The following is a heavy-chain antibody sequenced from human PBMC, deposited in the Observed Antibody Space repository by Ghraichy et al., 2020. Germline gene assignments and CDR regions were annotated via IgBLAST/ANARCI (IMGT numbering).Heavy chain of an antibody. CDR3: ARDRWSYEY. V-gene: IGHV3-11*01. CDR2: ICSSGTTI. CDR1: GFTFSHYY. Sequence: GESLNISCAASGFTFSHYYMSWIRQTPGKGLEWLSYICSSGTTIDYADAVKGRFTISRDNSKNSLYMQMNSRRAEDTAVYYCARDRWSYEYWGQGTLVTVSS. J-gene: IGHJ4*02. D-gene: IGHD6-13*01.